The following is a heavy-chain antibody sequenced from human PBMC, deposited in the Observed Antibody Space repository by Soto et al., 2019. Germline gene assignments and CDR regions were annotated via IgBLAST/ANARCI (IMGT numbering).Heavy chain of an antibody. CDR2: IYYSGST. Sequence: QVQLQESGPGLVKPSQTLSLTCTVSGGSISSGGYYWSWIRQHPGKGLEWIGYIYYSGSTYYNPSLRRRVTISVDTSKNQFSLKLSSVTAADTAVYYCARGPLIRGWFDPWGQGTLVTVSS. CDR1: GGSISSGGYY. V-gene: IGHV4-31*03. J-gene: IGHJ5*02. CDR3: ARGPLIRGWFDP. D-gene: IGHD2-8*01.